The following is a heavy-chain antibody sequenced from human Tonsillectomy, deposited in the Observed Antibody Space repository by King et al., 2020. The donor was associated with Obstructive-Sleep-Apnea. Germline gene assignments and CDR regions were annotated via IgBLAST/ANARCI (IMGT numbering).Heavy chain of an antibody. D-gene: IGHD3-22*01. Sequence: VQLVESGGGLVQPGGSLRLSCAASGFTFGSYWMTWVRQAPGRGLEWVANIRQDESQKYYVDSVKGRFTISKDNAKNPLYLQMNSLRADDTAVYYCARDRSYETTGYYYDVFDMWGQGTMVTVSS. J-gene: IGHJ3*02. CDR2: IRQDESQK. V-gene: IGHV3-7*03. CDR3: ARDRSYETTGYYYDVFDM. CDR1: GFTFGSYW.